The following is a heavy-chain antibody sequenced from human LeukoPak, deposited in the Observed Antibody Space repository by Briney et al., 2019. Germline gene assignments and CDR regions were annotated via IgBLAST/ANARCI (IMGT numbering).Heavy chain of an antibody. Sequence: PGGSLRLSCAASGFTYSNYNFYWVRQAPGKGLEWVSSISSTSSYIYYADSMKGRFTISRDNAKNSLYLQMNSLRAEDTAVYYCARALWSGPVYYGMDVWGQGTTVTVSS. CDR1: GFTYSNYN. CDR2: ISSTSSYI. D-gene: IGHD3-10*01. V-gene: IGHV3-21*01. CDR3: ARALWSGPVYYGMDV. J-gene: IGHJ6*02.